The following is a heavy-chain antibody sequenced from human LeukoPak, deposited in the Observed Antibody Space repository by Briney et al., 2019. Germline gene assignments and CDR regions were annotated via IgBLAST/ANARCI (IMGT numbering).Heavy chain of an antibody. CDR2: ISYDGSNK. CDR1: GFTFSSYA. D-gene: IGHD6-19*01. CDR3: VGSPRSGWYWFDY. V-gene: IGHV3-30*04. J-gene: IGHJ4*02. Sequence: GGSLRLSCAASGFTFSSYAMHWVRQAPGKGLEWVAVISYDGSNKYYADSVKGRFTISRDNSKNTLYLQMNSLRAEDTAVYYCVGSPRSGWYWFDYWGQGTLVTVSS.